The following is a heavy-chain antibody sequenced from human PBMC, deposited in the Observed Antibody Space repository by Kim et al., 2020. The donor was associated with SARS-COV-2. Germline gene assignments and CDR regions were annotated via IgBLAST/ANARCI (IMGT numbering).Heavy chain of an antibody. Sequence: AQKFQGRVTMTRDTSTSTVYMELSSLRSEDTAVYYCAREYGDYVVDAFDIWGQGTMVTVSS. D-gene: IGHD4-17*01. CDR3: AREYGDYVVDAFDI. J-gene: IGHJ3*02. V-gene: IGHV1-46*01.